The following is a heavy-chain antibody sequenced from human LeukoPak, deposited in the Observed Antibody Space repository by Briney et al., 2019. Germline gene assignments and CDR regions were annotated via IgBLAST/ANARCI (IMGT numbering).Heavy chain of an antibody. J-gene: IGHJ3*02. Sequence: GGSLRLSCAASGFTFSSSWMSWVRQAPGKGLEWVSSISSSSSYIYYADSVKGRFTISRDNAKNSLYLQMNSLRAEDTAVYYCARDRWELEAFDIWGQGTMVTVSS. V-gene: IGHV3-21*01. CDR2: ISSSSSYI. D-gene: IGHD1-26*01. CDR1: GFTFSSSW. CDR3: ARDRWELEAFDI.